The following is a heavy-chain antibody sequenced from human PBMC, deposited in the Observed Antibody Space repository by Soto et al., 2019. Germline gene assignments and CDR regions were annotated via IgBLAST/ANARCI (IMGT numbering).Heavy chain of an antibody. J-gene: IGHJ4*02. Sequence: PGGSLRLSCAASGFSFSTFEMNWVRQAPGKGLEWLSYISGGGNSVYYADSVRGRFTISRDNAKNSLYLQMTSLRDEDTGVYFCVGGGLPYFDYWGQGALVTVSS. CDR1: GFSFSTFE. CDR2: ISGGGNSV. V-gene: IGHV3-48*03. D-gene: IGHD3-16*01. CDR3: VGGGLPYFDY.